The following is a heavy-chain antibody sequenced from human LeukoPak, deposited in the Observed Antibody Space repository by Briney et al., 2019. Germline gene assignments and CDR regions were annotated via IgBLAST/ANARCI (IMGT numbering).Heavy chain of an antibody. CDR1: GDSVSSNSAA. D-gene: IGHD6-6*01. V-gene: IGHV6-1*01. CDR3: ARDQSVAARRRAPPGVNWFDP. CDR2: TYYRSKWYN. J-gene: IGHJ5*02. Sequence: SQTLSLTCAISGDSVSSNSAAWNWIRQSPSRGLEWLGRTYYRSKWYNDYAVSVKSRITTNPDTSKNQFSLQLNSVTPEDTAVYYCARDQSVAARRRAPPGVNWFDPWGQGTLVTVSS.